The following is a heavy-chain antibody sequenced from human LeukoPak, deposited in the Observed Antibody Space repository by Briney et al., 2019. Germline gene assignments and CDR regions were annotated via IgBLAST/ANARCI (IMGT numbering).Heavy chain of an antibody. CDR2: IYSGGDT. J-gene: IGHJ5*02. CDR1: GFTFSSYA. V-gene: IGHV3-23*03. CDR3: ARDLRASTGGGLGS. D-gene: IGHD3-16*01. Sequence: PGGSLRLSCAASGFTFSSYAMSWVRQAPGKGLEWVSVIYSGGDTFYADSVKGRFTISRDTSKNTVFLQMNSLRAEDTAVYYCARDLRASTGGGLGSWGQGTLVTVSS.